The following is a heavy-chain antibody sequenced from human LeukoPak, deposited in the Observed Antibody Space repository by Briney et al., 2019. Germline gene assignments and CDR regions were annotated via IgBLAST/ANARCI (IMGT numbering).Heavy chain of an antibody. CDR1: GFTVSSYA. Sequence: TGGSLRLSCAASGFTVSSYAVGWVRQAPGKGLEWVSAIGGGGTLYYADSVKGRFSISRDISKNTLLLQMNSLRAEDTAVYYCARRRYDWGGDFANWGQGTLVTVSS. J-gene: IGHJ4*02. D-gene: IGHD3-16*01. CDR3: ARRRYDWGGDFAN. V-gene: IGHV3-23*01. CDR2: IGGGGTL.